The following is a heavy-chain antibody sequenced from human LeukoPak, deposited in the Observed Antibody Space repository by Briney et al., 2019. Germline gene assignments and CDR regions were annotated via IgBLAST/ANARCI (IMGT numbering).Heavy chain of an antibody. V-gene: IGHV4-39*07. D-gene: IGHD3-22*01. J-gene: IGHJ4*02. CDR3: ARGPWYYYDSSGYYY. CDR1: GGSISSSSYY. Sequence: PSETLSLTCTVSGGSISSSSYYWGWIRQPPGKGLEWIGSIYYSGSTYYNPSLKSRVTISVDTSKNQFSLKLSSVTAADTAVYYCARGPWYYYDSSGYYYWGQGTLVTVSS. CDR2: IYYSGST.